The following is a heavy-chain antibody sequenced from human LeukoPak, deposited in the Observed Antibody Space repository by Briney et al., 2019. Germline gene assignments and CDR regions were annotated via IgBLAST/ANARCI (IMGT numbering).Heavy chain of an antibody. CDR3: MMDGYYEAEGFDP. V-gene: IGHV3-30*02. D-gene: IGHD3-22*01. CDR2: IHSDGVTQ. CDR1: GFSFQSYG. J-gene: IGHJ5*02. Sequence: GSLRLSCAASGFSFQSYGMLWLRQAPGKGPEWVAFIHSDGVTQFHVDSVKGRFTISRDDSKKTLYLQMNSLRPEDTAVYYCMMDGYYEAEGFDPWGQGTLVTVSS.